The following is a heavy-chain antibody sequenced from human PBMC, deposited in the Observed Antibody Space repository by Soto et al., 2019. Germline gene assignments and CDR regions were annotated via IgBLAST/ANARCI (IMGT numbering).Heavy chain of an antibody. CDR3: AADYYDTSGYYVAY. D-gene: IGHD3-22*01. V-gene: IGHV1-69*01. J-gene: IGHJ4*02. Sequence: QVQLVQSGAEVKKPGSSVKVSCKASGGTFSSYAITWVRQAPGQGLEWMVGIIPIFGTANYAQKFQGRVTITAAEATSTAYMELSRLRSDATVEYYCAADYYDTSGYYVAYWGQGTLATVSS. CDR2: IIPIFGTA. CDR1: GGTFSSYA.